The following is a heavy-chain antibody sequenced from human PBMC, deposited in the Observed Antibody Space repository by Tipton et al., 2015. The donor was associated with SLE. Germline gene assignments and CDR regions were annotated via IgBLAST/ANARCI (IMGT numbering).Heavy chain of an antibody. Sequence: TLSLTCKVSGISISTHYWSWIPQPPGKGLEWIGYIYYSGSTNYNPSLKSRVTISVDTSKNQFSLKLSSVTPADTAVYYCARGPSIPYSSSWYGIDSCGQGTLVTVP. D-gene: IGHD6-13*01. CDR1: GISISTHY. CDR3: ARGPSIPYSSSWYGIDS. J-gene: IGHJ4*02. V-gene: IGHV4-59*11. CDR2: IYYSGST.